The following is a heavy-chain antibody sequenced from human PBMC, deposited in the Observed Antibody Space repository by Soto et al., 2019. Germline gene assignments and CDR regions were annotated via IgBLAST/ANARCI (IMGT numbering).Heavy chain of an antibody. CDR2: ISGSGGST. V-gene: IGHV3-23*01. J-gene: IGHJ4*02. D-gene: IGHD4-4*01. Sequence: SGGSLRLSCAASGFTFSSYAMSWVRQAPGKGLEWVSAISGSGGSTYYADSVKGRFTISRDNSKNTLYLQMNSLRAEDTAVYYCAKHLRTTVTTWVDYWGQGTLVTVSS. CDR3: AKHLRTTVTTWVDY. CDR1: GFTFSSYA.